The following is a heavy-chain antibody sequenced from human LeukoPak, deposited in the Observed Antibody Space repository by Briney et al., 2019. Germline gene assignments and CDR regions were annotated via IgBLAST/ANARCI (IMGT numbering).Heavy chain of an antibody. CDR3: ARGKFSGGNEGFDF. Sequence: GESLKTSCTVSGYSFTSYWIAWVRQMPGKGLEWMGIVYPGDSDTRYSPSFQGQVTISADKSISTAYLQWSSLKASDTAMYYCARGKFSGGNEGFDFWGQGTMVTVSS. V-gene: IGHV5-51*01. CDR2: VYPGDSDT. J-gene: IGHJ3*01. CDR1: GYSFTSYW. D-gene: IGHD4-23*01.